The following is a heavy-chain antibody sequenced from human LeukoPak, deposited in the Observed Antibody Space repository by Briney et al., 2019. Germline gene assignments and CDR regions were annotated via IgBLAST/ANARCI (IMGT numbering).Heavy chain of an antibody. Sequence: PSETLSLTCTVSGGAISSYYWSWIRQPPGKGLEWIGYIYHSGSTYYNPSLKSRVTISVDRSKNQFSLKLSSVTAADTAVYYCARVVTGIAAAGTWGQGTLVTVSS. V-gene: IGHV4-59*12. CDR1: GGAISSYY. J-gene: IGHJ4*02. CDR2: IYHSGST. D-gene: IGHD6-13*01. CDR3: ARVVTGIAAAGT.